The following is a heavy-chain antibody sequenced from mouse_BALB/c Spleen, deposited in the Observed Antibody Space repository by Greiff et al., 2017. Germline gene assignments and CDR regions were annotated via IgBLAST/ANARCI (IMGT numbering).Heavy chain of an antibody. CDR1: GFSLTSYD. V-gene: IGHV2-9-2*01. CDR2: IWTGGGT. CDR3: VRERGF. Sequence: VQRVESGPGLVAPSQSLSITCTVSGFSLTSYDISWIRQPPGKGLEWLGVIWTGGGTNYNSAFMSRLSISKDNSKSQVFLKMNSLQTDDTAIYYCVRERGFWGQGTSVTVSS. J-gene: IGHJ4*01.